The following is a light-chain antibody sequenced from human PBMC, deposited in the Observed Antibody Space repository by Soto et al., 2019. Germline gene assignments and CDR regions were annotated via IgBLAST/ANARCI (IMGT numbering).Light chain of an antibody. CDR2: DAS. J-gene: IGKJ5*01. Sequence: DIQMTQSPSTLSGSVGDRVTITCRASQTISSWLAWYQQKPGKAPKLLIYDASTLQGGVPSRFSGSGSGTDFTLTISSLQPEDFATYYCQQSYTTSITFGQGTRLENK. CDR3: QQSYTTSIT. CDR1: QTISSW. V-gene: IGKV1-39*01.